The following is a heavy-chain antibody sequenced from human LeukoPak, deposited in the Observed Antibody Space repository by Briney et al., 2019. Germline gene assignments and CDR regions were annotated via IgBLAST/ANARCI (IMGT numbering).Heavy chain of an antibody. CDR3: AKGMTDESGVVMNFDY. D-gene: IGHD3-3*01. Sequence: GGSLRLSRAAPGFTFSSYAMSWVRQAPGKGLEWISGISGSGGATHYADSVKGRFTISRDNSRNTLYLQLNSLRVEDTAVYYCAKGMTDESGVVMNFDYWGQGTLVTVSS. J-gene: IGHJ4*02. V-gene: IGHV3-23*01. CDR2: ISGSGGAT. CDR1: GFTFSSYA.